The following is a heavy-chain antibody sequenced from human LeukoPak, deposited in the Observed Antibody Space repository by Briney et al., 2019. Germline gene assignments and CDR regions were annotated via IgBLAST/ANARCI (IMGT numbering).Heavy chain of an antibody. J-gene: IGHJ4*02. V-gene: IGHV1-18*01. CDR1: GYTFISYD. CDR3: AVYSGSYHFDY. Sequence: ASVKVSCTASGYTFISYDINWVRQAPGQGLEWMGWISAYNGNTNYAQKLQGRVTMTTDTSTSTAYMELRSLRSDDTAVYYCAVYSGSYHFDYWGQGILVTVSS. CDR2: ISAYNGNT. D-gene: IGHD1-26*01.